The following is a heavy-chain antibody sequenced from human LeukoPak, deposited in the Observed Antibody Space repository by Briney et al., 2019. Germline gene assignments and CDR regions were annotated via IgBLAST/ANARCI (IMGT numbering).Heavy chain of an antibody. Sequence: GRSLRLSCAASGFTLSIYGMHWVRQAPGKGLEWVAVISYDGSNKYYADSVKGRFTISRDNSQNTLYLQMNGLRVEDTAVYYCAKDHGGATAVENYFDYWGQGTLVTVSS. CDR3: AKDHGGATAVENYFDY. V-gene: IGHV3-30*18. D-gene: IGHD1-26*01. CDR2: ISYDGSNK. J-gene: IGHJ4*02. CDR1: GFTLSIYG.